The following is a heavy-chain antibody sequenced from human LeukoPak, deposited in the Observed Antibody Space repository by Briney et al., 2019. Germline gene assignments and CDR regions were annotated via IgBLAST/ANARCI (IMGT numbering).Heavy chain of an antibody. V-gene: IGHV1-69*04. CDR1: GGTFSSYT. J-gene: IGHJ5*02. Sequence: LVKVSCKASGGTFSSYTISWVRQAPGQGLEWMGRIIPILGIANYAQKFQGRVTITADKSTSTAYLELSSLRSEDTAVYYCARDYRASSIVVVPAASYNWFDPWGQGTLVTVSS. D-gene: IGHD2-2*01. CDR2: IIPILGIA. CDR3: ARDYRASSIVVVPAASYNWFDP.